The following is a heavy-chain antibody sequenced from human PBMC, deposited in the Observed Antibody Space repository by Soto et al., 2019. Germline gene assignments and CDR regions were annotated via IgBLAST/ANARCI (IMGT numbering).Heavy chain of an antibody. Sequence: QPGGSLRLSCAASGFTFSSYAMSWVRQAPGKGLEWVSAISGSGGSTYYADSVKGRFTISRDNSKNTLYLQMNSLRAEDTAVYYCAKVRYYDILTGYYYFDYWGQGTLVTVSS. V-gene: IGHV3-23*01. D-gene: IGHD3-9*01. CDR1: GFTFSSYA. J-gene: IGHJ4*02. CDR3: AKVRYYDILTGYYYFDY. CDR2: ISGSGGST.